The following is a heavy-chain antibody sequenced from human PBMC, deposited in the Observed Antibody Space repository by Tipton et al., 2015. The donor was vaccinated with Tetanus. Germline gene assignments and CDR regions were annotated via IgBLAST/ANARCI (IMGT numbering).Heavy chain of an antibody. CDR3: ARDQGGSSRRYYYYYMDV. D-gene: IGHD1-26*01. J-gene: IGHJ6*03. CDR1: GFTFSSYA. CDR2: ISYDGSNK. V-gene: IGHV3-30-3*01. Sequence: SLRLSCAASGFTFSSYAMHWVRQAPGKGLEWVAVISYDGSNKYYADSVKGRFTISRDNSKNTLYLQMNSLRAEDTAVYYCARDQGGSSRRYYYYYMDVWGKGTTVTVSS.